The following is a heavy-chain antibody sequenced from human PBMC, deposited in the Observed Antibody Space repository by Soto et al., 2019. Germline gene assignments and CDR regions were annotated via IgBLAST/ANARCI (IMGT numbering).Heavy chain of an antibody. CDR1: GFAFDDYV. Sequence: SLRLSCAASGFAFDDYVMHWVRQPPGRGLEWVSGITWNGGTIRYVDSVKGRFSISRDNAENSLYLQMNSLRPEDTAVYYCARDEGGYDILTGYYKAHHFDYWGQGVLVTVSS. D-gene: IGHD3-9*01. CDR3: ARDEGGYDILTGYYKAHHFDY. J-gene: IGHJ4*02. V-gene: IGHV3-9*01. CDR2: ITWNGGTI.